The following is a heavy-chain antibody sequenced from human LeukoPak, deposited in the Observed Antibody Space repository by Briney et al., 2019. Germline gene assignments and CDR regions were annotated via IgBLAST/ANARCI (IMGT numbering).Heavy chain of an antibody. Sequence: PETLSLTCTVSGGSISSSSYYWGWIRQPPGKGLEWIGSIYYSGSTYYNPSLKSRVTISVDTSKNQFSLKLSSVTAADTAVYYCARVIEGGYSYGSYYYYMDVWGKGTTVTISS. V-gene: IGHV4-39*07. CDR2: IYYSGST. D-gene: IGHD5-18*01. CDR1: GGSISSSSYY. CDR3: ARVIEGGYSYGSYYYYMDV. J-gene: IGHJ6*03.